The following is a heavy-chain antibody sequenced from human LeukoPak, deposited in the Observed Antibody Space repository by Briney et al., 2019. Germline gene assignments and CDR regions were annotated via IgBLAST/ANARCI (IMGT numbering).Heavy chain of an antibody. Sequence: SETLSLTCTVSGYSISSGYYWGWIRQPPGKGLEWIGSIYHSGSTYYNPSLKSRVTISVDTSKTQFSLKLSSVTAADTAVYYCARLLVWFGEVDYWGQGTLVTVSS. V-gene: IGHV4-38-2*02. CDR2: IYHSGST. D-gene: IGHD3-10*01. J-gene: IGHJ4*02. CDR3: ARLLVWFGEVDY. CDR1: GYSISSGYY.